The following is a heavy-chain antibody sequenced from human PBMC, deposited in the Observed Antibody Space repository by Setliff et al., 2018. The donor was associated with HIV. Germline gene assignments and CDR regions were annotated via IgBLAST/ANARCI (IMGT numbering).Heavy chain of an antibody. CDR2: IFYSGHT. CDR1: GGSISRSSYY. J-gene: IGHJ4*02. D-gene: IGHD6-13*01. CDR3: ARGVAAAGL. Sequence: PSETLSLTCTVSGGSISRSSYYWAWIRQTPGKGLEWIGNIFYSGHTFYNPSLRSRVTISVDTSKNQFSLKLSSVTAADAAVYYCARGVAAAGLWGQGTLVTVSS. V-gene: IGHV4-39*07.